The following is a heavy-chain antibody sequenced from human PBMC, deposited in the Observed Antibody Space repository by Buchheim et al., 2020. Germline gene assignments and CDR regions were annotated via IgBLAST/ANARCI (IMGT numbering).Heavy chain of an antibody. V-gene: IGHV4-30-4*01. CDR3: ARGPSPYYYDSSGYSSY. Sequence: QVQLQESGPGLVKPSQTLSLTCTVSGGSISSGDYCWSWIRQPPGKGLEWIGYIYYSGSNYYNPSLKSRVTISVDTSKNQFSLKLSSVTAADTAVYYCARGPSPYYYDSSGYSSYWGQGTL. CDR1: GGSISSGDYC. CDR2: IYYSGSN. J-gene: IGHJ4*02. D-gene: IGHD3-22*01.